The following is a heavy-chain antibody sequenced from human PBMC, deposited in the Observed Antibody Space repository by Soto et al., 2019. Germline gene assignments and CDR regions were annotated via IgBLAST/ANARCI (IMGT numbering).Heavy chain of an antibody. D-gene: IGHD1-1*01. CDR2: IWLDGSER. CDR3: ARDASGTTSFLAS. J-gene: IGHJ5*01. V-gene: IGHV3-33*01. Sequence: VGSLRLSCEASGFMFGTSGMHWVRQAPGKGLEWVSGIWLDGSERYYSDSVKGRFTISRDNSKNTLFLQMNSLRVEDTAVYFCARDASGTTSFLASWGQGTLVTVSS. CDR1: GFMFGTSG.